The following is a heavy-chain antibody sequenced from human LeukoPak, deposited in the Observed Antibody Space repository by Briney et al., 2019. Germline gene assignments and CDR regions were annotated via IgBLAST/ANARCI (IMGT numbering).Heavy chain of an antibody. CDR2: ISSNGGST. J-gene: IGHJ4*02. CDR1: GFTFSSYA. V-gene: IGHV3-64*01. D-gene: IGHD2-15*01. CDR3: AREYCSGAGCYSGTGGFDY. Sequence: GGSLRLSCAASGFTFSSYAMHWVRQAPGKGLEYVSSISSNGGSTYYANSVKGRFTISRDNSKNTLYLHMGSLRAEDMAVYYCAREYCSGAGCYSGTGGFDYWGQGSLVTVSS.